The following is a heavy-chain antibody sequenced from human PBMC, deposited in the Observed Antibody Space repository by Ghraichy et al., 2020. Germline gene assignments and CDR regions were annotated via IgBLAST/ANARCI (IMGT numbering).Heavy chain of an antibody. CDR3: ATEIRTRDFFVYGMDV. CDR1: GYTLTELS. D-gene: IGHD3-3*01. Sequence: VKVSCKVSGYTLTELSMHWVRQAPGKGLEWMGGFDPEDGETIYAQKFQGRVTMTEDTSTDTAYMELSSLRSEDTAVYYCATEIRTRDFFVYGMDVWGQGTTVTVSS. V-gene: IGHV1-24*01. CDR2: FDPEDGET. J-gene: IGHJ6*02.